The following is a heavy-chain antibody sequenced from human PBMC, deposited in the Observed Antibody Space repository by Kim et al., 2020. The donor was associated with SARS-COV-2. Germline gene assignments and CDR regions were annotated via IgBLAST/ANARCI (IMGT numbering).Heavy chain of an antibody. Sequence: GGSLRLSCAASGFAFHHPAMSWVRQAPGKGLEWVSGIFGSGFGTYYADSVKGRFSISRDNSKNILSLQMSDLRVEDTANYYCVKHLHVTSVTFYWYFELWGRGTLVAVSS. CDR1: GFAFHHPA. D-gene: IGHD2-21*02. V-gene: IGHV3-23*05. CDR2: IFGSGFGT. J-gene: IGHJ2*01. CDR3: VKHLHVTSVTFYWYFEL.